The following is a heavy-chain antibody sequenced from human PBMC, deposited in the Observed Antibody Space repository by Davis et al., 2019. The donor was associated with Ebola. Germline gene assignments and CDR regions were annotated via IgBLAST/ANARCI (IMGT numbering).Heavy chain of an antibody. Sequence: ASVKVSCKASGYTFTGYYIHWVRQAPGQGLEWMGLINPSIGNTSLAQKFQGRVTLTRDTSTSTVHMELSSLKSEDTAIYYCASGEFVDFWGQGTLVTVSS. CDR1: GYTFTGYY. J-gene: IGHJ4*02. V-gene: IGHV1-46*01. CDR3: ASGEFVDF. CDR2: INPSIGNT. D-gene: IGHD3-10*01.